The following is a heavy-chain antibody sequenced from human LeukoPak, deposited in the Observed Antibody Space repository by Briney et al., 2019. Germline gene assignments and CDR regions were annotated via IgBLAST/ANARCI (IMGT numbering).Heavy chain of an antibody. Sequence: GGSLRLSCAASGFTFSSYSMNWVRQAPGKGLEWVSYISSSSSTIYYADSVKGRFTISRDNAKNSLYLQMNSLRAEDTAVYYCARGDGDFGRYYFNYWGQGTLVTVSS. V-gene: IGHV3-48*01. D-gene: IGHD2-21*01. CDR1: GFTFSSYS. CDR2: ISSSSSTI. J-gene: IGHJ4*02. CDR3: ARGDGDFGRYYFNY.